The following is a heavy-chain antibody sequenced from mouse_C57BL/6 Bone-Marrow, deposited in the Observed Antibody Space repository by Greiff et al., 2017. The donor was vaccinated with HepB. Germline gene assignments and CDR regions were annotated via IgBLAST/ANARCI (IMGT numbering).Heavy chain of an antibody. D-gene: IGHD1-1*01. Sequence: EVMLVESGGGLVKPGGSLKLSCAASGFTFSSYTMSWVRQTPEKRLEWVATISGGGGNTYYPDSVKGRFTISRDNAKNTLYLQMSSLRSEDTALYYCARRGYGSTHWYFDVWGTGTTVTVSS. CDR2: ISGGGGNT. J-gene: IGHJ1*03. CDR1: GFTFSSYT. CDR3: ARRGYGSTHWYFDV. V-gene: IGHV5-9*01.